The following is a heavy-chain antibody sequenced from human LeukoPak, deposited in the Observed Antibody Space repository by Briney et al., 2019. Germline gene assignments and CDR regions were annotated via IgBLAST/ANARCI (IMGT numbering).Heavy chain of an antibody. V-gene: IGHV4-30-2*01. D-gene: IGHD2-2*01. CDR1: GGSISSGGYY. J-gene: IGHJ4*02. CDR3: ARVPRNVVVPAAVDY. CDR2: IYHSGST. Sequence: PSQTLSLTCTVSGGSISSGGYYWSWIRQPPGKGLEWIGYIYHSGSTYYNPSLKSRVTISVDRSKNQFSLKLSSVTAADTAVYYCARVPRNVVVPAAVDYWGQGTLVTVSS.